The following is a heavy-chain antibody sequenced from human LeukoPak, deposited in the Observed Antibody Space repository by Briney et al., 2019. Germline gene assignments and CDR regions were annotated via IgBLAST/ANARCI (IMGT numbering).Heavy chain of an antibody. V-gene: IGHV1-69*05. Sequence: GASVKVSCKASGYTFTMYYIHWVRQAPGQGLEWMGGIIPIFGTANYAQKFQGRVTITTDESTSTAYMELSSLRSEDTAVYYCARDQTPDDSSGYSPGYNWFDPWGQGTLVTVSS. D-gene: IGHD3-22*01. CDR1: GYTFTMYY. J-gene: IGHJ5*02. CDR2: IIPIFGTA. CDR3: ARDQTPDDSSGYSPGYNWFDP.